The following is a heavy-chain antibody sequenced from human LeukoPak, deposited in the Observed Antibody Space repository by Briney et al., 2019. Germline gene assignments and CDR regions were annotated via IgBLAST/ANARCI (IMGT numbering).Heavy chain of an antibody. Sequence: GGSLRLSCAASGFTFSRHWMYWVRQAPGKGLEWVANIKQDGSAKPYVDSVKGRFTISRDNFKNTLYLQMNSLRAEDTAVYYCAKEPDYGDYFDYWGQGTLSPSPQ. CDR2: IKQDGSAK. CDR3: AKEPDYGDYFDY. CDR1: GFTFSRHW. V-gene: IGHV3-7*03. D-gene: IGHD4-17*01. J-gene: IGHJ4*02.